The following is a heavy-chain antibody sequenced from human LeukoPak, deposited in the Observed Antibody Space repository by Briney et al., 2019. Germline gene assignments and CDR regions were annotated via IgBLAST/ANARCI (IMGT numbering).Heavy chain of an antibody. CDR2: ISPYNGNT. Sequence: GASVKVSCKASGYTFRSCGFSWVRQAPGQGLEWMVWISPYNGNTNYAQRFQGRVTMTTDTSPSTAYMELRSLGFDDTAVYYCARDGGYFDYWGRGTLVTVSS. CDR3: ARDGGYFDY. V-gene: IGHV1-18*01. CDR1: GYTFRSCG. J-gene: IGHJ4*02.